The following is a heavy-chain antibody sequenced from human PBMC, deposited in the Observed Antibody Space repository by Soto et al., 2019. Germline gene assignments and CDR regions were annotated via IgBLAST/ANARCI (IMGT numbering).Heavy chain of an antibody. V-gene: IGHV3-30-3*01. J-gene: IGHJ6*02. Sequence: GGSLRLSCAASGFTFSSYAMHWVRQAPGKGLDWVAVISYDGSNKYYADSVKGRFTISRDNSKNTLYLQMNSLRAEDTAVYYCASGSPGEPTPDLYYYGMDVWGQGTTVTVSS. CDR3: ASGSPGEPTPDLYYYGMDV. D-gene: IGHD3-10*01. CDR1: GFTFSSYA. CDR2: ISYDGSNK.